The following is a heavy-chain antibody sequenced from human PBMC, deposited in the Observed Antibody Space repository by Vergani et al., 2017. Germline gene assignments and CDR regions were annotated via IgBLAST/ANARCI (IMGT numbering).Heavy chain of an antibody. J-gene: IGHJ3*02. Sequence: VQLVESGGVVVQPGGSLTLSCAASGFTFDDYAMHWVRQAPGKGLEWVSLISWNGGSTYYADSVKRRFTISRDNSKNTLFLHMNSLRPEDTAVYYCAKVGRSEVAGTFGAFDIWGQGTMVTVSS. V-gene: IGHV3-43D*03. D-gene: IGHD6-19*01. CDR3: AKVGRSEVAGTFGAFDI. CDR2: ISWNGGST. CDR1: GFTFDDYA.